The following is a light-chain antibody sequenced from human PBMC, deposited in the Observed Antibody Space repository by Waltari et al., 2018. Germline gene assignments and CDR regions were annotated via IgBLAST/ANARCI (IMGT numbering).Light chain of an antibody. CDR3: QQSYSTPRT. Sequence: DIQMTQSPSSLSASVVDRVPITCRASQSISSYLNWYQQKPGKAPKLLIYAASSLQSGVPSRFSGSGSGTDFTLTISSLQPEDFATYYCQQSYSTPRTFGQGTKLEIK. CDR1: QSISSY. J-gene: IGKJ2*01. V-gene: IGKV1-39*01. CDR2: AAS.